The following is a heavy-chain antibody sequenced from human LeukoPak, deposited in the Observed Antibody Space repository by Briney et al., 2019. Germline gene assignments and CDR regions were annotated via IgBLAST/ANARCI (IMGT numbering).Heavy chain of an antibody. Sequence: GSLRLSCAGSGFNFGGYSMSWIRQPPGKGLEWIGEINHSGSTNYNPSLKSRVTISVDTSKNQFSLKLSSVTAADTAVYYCARGRRDGYKYYYYYYMDVWGKGTTVTVSS. J-gene: IGHJ6*03. D-gene: IGHD5-24*01. CDR3: ARGRRDGYKYYYYYYMDV. CDR1: GFNFGGYS. V-gene: IGHV4-34*01. CDR2: INHSGST.